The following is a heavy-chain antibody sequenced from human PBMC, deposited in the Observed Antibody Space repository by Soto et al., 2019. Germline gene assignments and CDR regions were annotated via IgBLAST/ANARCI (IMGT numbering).Heavy chain of an antibody. CDR2: IRSKANSYAT. CDR1: GFTFSGSA. Sequence: HPGGSLRLSCAASGFTFSGSAMHWVRQASGKGLEWVGRIRSKANSYATAYAASVKGRFTISRDDSKNTAYLQMNSLKTEDTAVYYCTMTYYYDSSGYYRGPGYWGQGTLVTVSS. J-gene: IGHJ4*02. D-gene: IGHD3-22*01. V-gene: IGHV3-73*01. CDR3: TMTYYYDSSGYYRGPGY.